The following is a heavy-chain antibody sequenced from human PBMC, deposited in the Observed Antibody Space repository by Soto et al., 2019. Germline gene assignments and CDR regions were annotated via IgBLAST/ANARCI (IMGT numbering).Heavy chain of an antibody. Sequence: QVQLQESGPGLVKPSETLSLTCTVSGGSISSYYWSWIRQPPGKGLEWIGFIFYSGSTSYNPSLKGGVTISIDTSEYQFSLKLNSVTAADTAVYYCASMIGDPVLSFDSWGQGTLVAVSS. CDR2: IFYSGST. V-gene: IGHV4-59*01. CDR1: GGSISSYY. CDR3: ASMIGDPVLSFDS. D-gene: IGHD3-10*02. J-gene: IGHJ5*01.